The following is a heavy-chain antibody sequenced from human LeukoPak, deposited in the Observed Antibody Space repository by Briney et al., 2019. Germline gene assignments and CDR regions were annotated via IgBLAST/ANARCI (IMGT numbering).Heavy chain of an antibody. V-gene: IGHV3-33*01. CDR1: GFTFSSYG. J-gene: IGHJ4*02. D-gene: IGHD6-19*01. CDR2: IWYDGSNK. CDR3: ALGGYSSGWYYFDY. Sequence: PGGSLRLSCAASGFTFSSYGMHWVRQAPGKGLEWVALIWYDGSNKYYADSVKGRFTISRDNSKNTLYLQMNSLRAEDTAVYYCALGGYSSGWYYFDYWGQGTLVTVSS.